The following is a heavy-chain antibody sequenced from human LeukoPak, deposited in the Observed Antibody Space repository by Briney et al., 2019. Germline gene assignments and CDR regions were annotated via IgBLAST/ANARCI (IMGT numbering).Heavy chain of an antibody. CDR3: ARDPSSRGGFDY. J-gene: IGHJ4*02. V-gene: IGHV3-21*01. Sequence: GGSLRLSCAASGFTFSIYTVNWVRQAPGKGLEWVSSISGGNTYIYYADSVKGRFTISRDNAKNSLYLQMNSLRGEDTAVYYCARDPSSRGGFDYWGQGTLVTVSS. D-gene: IGHD6-13*01. CDR1: GFTFSIYT. CDR2: ISGGNTYI.